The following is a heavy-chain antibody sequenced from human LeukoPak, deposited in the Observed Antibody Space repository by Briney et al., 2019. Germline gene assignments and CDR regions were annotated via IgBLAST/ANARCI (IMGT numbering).Heavy chain of an antibody. V-gene: IGHV3-48*01. Sequence: PGRSLRLSCAASGFTFSSYGMNSVRQAPGKWLEWLSFISSDSNTVYVADSVKGRFTISRDNAKNSMYLQMNSLRAEDKAVYFCARDKTYSDFWIWGQGTLVTVSS. CDR1: GFTFSSYG. J-gene: IGHJ4*02. CDR3: ARDKTYSDFWI. CDR2: ISSDSNTV. D-gene: IGHD3-3*01.